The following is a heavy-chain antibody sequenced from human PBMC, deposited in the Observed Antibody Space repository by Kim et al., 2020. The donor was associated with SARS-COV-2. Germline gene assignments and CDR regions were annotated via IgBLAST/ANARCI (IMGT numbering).Heavy chain of an antibody. J-gene: IGHJ5*02. Sequence: PSRGLEWRGRTYYRSTWHNDYAVSVKSRITINADTSKNQFSLQLNSVTPEDTAVYYCARATPGIFFFDPWGQGTLVTVSS. V-gene: IGHV6-1*01. CDR3: ARATPGIFFFDP. D-gene: IGHD3-9*01. CDR2: TYYRSTWHN.